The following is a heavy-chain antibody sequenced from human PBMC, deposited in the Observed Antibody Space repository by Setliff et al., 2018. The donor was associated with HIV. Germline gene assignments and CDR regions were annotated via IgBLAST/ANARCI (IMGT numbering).Heavy chain of an antibody. V-gene: IGHV4-34*01. CDR3: ARDRYTWNYGKNYMDV. J-gene: IGHJ6*03. CDR2: INHSGST. CDR1: GGSFSGYY. Sequence: SETLSLTCSVSGGSFSGYYWSWIRQPPGKGLEWIGEINHSGSTNYNPSLKGRVTISVDTSKNQFSLKLSSVTAADTAVYYCARDRYTWNYGKNYMDVWGKGTTVTVSS. D-gene: IGHD1-7*01.